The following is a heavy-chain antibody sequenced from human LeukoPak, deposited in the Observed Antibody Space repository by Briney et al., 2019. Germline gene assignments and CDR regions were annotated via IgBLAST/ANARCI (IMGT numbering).Heavy chain of an antibody. J-gene: IGHJ6*03. V-gene: IGHV4-59*08. D-gene: IGHD6-13*01. CDR2: IYYSGST. Sequence: SETLSLTCAVSGGSISGFYWSWIRQPPGKGLEWIGFIYYSGSTNYNPSLKSRLSISVDTSKNQFSLKLSSVTAADTAVNYCARLSRIAAAGSYSYHSMDVWGQGTTVTVSS. CDR3: ARLSRIAAAGSYSYHSMDV. CDR1: GGSISGFY.